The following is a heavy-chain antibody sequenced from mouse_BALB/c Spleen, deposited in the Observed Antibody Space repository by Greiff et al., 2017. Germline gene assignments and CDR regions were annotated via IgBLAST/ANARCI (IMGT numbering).Heavy chain of an antibody. V-gene: IGHV5-6-4*01. D-gene: IGHD2-10*01. CDR2: ISSGGSYT. CDR3: TSSYYGNYLDY. J-gene: IGHJ2*01. CDR1: GFTFSSYT. Sequence: EVKLVESGGGLVKPGGSLKLSCAASGFTFSSYTMSWVRQTPEKRLEWVATISSGGSYTYYPDNVKGRFTISRDNAKNTLYLQMSSLKSEDTAMYYCTSSYYGNYLDYWGQGTTLTVSS.